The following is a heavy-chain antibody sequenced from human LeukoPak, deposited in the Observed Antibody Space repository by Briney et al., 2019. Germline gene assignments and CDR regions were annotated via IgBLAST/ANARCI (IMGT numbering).Heavy chain of an antibody. CDR2: VNSDGSTT. J-gene: IGHJ4*02. D-gene: IGHD6-13*01. CDR1: GFTFSNYW. CDR3: ARGYYSSSRFDS. V-gene: IGHV3-74*01. Sequence: GGFLRLSCAASGFTFSNYWMHWVRQAPGKGLVWVSRVNSDGSTTNYADSVKGRFTISRDNAENTLYMRMNSLRPEDTAVYYCARGYYSSSRFDSWGQGTLVTVSS.